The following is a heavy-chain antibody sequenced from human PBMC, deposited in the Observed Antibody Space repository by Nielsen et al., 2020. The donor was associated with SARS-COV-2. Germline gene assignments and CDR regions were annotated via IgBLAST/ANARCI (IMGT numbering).Heavy chain of an antibody. CDR2: IWYDGSNK. J-gene: IGHJ6*03. CDR1: GFTFSSYG. V-gene: IGHV3-33*01. Sequence: GESLKISCAASGFTFSSYGMHWVRQAPGKGLEWVAVIWYDGSNKYYADSVKGRFTISRDNSKNTLYLQMNSLRAEDTAVYYCARDPLGYMDVWGKGTTVTVSS. CDR3: ARDPLGYMDV. D-gene: IGHD7-27*01.